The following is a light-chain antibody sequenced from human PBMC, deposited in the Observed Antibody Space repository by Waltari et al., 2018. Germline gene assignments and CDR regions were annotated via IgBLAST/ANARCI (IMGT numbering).Light chain of an antibody. J-gene: IGLJ2*01. CDR1: SSDVGGHTY. CDR2: EVN. CDR3: SSYVDSNNIL. Sequence: QSALTQPPSASGSPGQSVPISCTGVSSDVGGHTYVSWYQQHPGKAPKVMIYEVNNRPSGVPDRFSGSKSGNTASLTVSGLQAEDKASYYCSSYVDSNNILFGGGTKLTVL. V-gene: IGLV2-8*01.